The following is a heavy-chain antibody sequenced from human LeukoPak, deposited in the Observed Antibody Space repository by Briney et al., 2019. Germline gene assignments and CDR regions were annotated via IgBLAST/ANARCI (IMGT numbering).Heavy chain of an antibody. D-gene: IGHD1-26*01. CDR3: ARDQKVGATPYFGMDV. Sequence: SVKVSCKASGGTFSSYAISWVRQAPGQGLEWMGRIIPILGIANYAQKFQGRVTIIADKFTSTAYMELSSLRSEDTAVYYCARDQKVGATPYFGMDVWGQGTTVTVSS. CDR1: GGTFSSYA. CDR2: IIPILGIA. J-gene: IGHJ6*02. V-gene: IGHV1-69*04.